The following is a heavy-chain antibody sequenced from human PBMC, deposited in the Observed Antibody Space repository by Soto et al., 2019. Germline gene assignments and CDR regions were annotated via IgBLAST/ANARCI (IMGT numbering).Heavy chain of an antibody. J-gene: IGHJ4*02. V-gene: IGHV3-73*02. Sequence: EVQLVESGGGLVQPGGSLKLSCAASGFTFSGSAIHGVRQASGKGLEWVGRIRSKANSYATAYAASVKGRFTTSRDDSKNTAYLQMNSRKAEDTAVYYCTRHDPYSSSWGPFDYWGQGTLVTVSS. CDR2: IRSKANSYAT. CDR3: TRHDPYSSSWGPFDY. CDR1: GFTFSGSA. D-gene: IGHD6-13*01.